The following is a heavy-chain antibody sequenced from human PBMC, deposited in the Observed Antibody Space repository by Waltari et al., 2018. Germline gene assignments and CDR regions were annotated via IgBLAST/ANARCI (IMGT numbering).Heavy chain of an antibody. CDR1: GYTFTSYD. CDR2: MNPNSGNT. CDR3: AATQPAGTFYNWFDP. D-gene: IGHD6-13*01. V-gene: IGHV1-8*01. Sequence: QVQLVQSGAEVKKPGASVTVSCKASGYTFTSYDINWVRQATGQGLEWMGWMNPNSGNTGYAQKFQGRVTMTRNTSISTAYMELSSLRSEDTAVYYCAATQPAGTFYNWFDPWGQGTLVTVSS. J-gene: IGHJ5*02.